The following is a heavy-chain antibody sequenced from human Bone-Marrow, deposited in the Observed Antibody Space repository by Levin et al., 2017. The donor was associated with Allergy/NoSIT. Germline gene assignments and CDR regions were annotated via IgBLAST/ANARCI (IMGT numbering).Heavy chain of an antibody. J-gene: IGHJ5*02. CDR3: VKDRSSVDNWNYGGPFEA. Sequence: GGSLRLSCEASGFTFNDFAMHWVRQIPGKGLEWLTGIMWNSARMDYADSVKGRFTISRDNGKKSLYLEMNALRVEDTALYYCVKDRSSVDNWNYGGPFEAWGQGTLVTVSS. CDR1: GFTFNDFA. V-gene: IGHV3-9*01. CDR2: IMWNSARM. D-gene: IGHD1-7*01.